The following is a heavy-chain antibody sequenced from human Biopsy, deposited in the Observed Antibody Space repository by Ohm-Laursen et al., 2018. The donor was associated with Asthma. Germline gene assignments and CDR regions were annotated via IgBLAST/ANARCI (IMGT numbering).Heavy chain of an antibody. D-gene: IGHD3-22*01. J-gene: IGHJ4*02. CDR3: AKGYYYDSSGFDY. V-gene: IGHV3-23*01. CDR2: ISGSGGST. Sequence: SLRLSCSASGFRFSDYAMSWVRQAPGKGLEWVSAISGSGGSTYYADSVKGRFTISRDNSKNTLYLQMNSLRAEDTAVYYCAKGYYYDSSGFDYWGQGTLVTVSS. CDR1: GFRFSDYA.